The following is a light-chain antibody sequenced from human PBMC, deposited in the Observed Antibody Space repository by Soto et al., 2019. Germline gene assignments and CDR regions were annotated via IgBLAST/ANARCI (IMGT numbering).Light chain of an antibody. CDR1: SSVVCRYNY. CDR3: SSYTSSSTYV. V-gene: IGLV2-14*01. CDR2: DVS. J-gene: IGLJ1*01. Sequence: QSVLTQPTSVSASPGQSLTISCTGNSSVVCRYNYVSWYQQHPGKAPKLMIYDVSNRPSGVSNRFSGSKSGNTASLTISWLQAEDEADYYCSSYTSSSTYVFGTGNKVTVL.